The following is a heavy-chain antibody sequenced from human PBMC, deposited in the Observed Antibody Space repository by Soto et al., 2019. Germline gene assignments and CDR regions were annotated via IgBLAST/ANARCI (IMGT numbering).Heavy chain of an antibody. CDR2: ISHSGRN. D-gene: IGHD6-19*01. CDR1: GGSISRGPYY. Sequence: QLQPQESGPGLVKPPETLSLTCTVSGGSISRGPYYWGWVRQPPGKGLEWIGTISHSGRNYYNPSLKGRVTISADTSKNQFSLRLTSVTAADTAVYFCARLGSSGWYQGSYFDYWGQGTLVTVSS. J-gene: IGHJ4*02. V-gene: IGHV4-39*01. CDR3: ARLGSSGWYQGSYFDY.